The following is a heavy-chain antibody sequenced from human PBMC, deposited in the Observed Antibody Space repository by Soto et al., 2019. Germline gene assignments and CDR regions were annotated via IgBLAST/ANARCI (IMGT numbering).Heavy chain of an antibody. Sequence: VASVKVSCKASGYTFTSYAMHWVRQAPGQRLEWMGWINAGNGNTKYSQKFQGRVTITRDTSASTAYMELSSLRSEDTAVYYCARDIVGLYYYDSSGYNPFDYWGQGTLVTVSS. CDR2: INAGNGNT. D-gene: IGHD3-22*01. CDR1: GYTFTSYA. V-gene: IGHV1-3*01. CDR3: ARDIVGLYYYDSSGYNPFDY. J-gene: IGHJ4*02.